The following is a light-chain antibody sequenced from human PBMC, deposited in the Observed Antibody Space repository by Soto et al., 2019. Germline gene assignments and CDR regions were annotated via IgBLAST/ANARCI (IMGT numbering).Light chain of an antibody. CDR2: DVN. CDR1: SSDVGGYIS. J-gene: IGLJ2*01. V-gene: IGLV2-11*01. CDR3: CSYAGSHSFI. Sequence: QSVLTQPRSVSGSPGQSVTISCTGTSSDVGGYISVSWYQHRPGKAPKLMLHDVNKRPSGVPDRFSGSKSGNTASLTISGLQAEDEADYFCCSYAGSHSFIFGGGTKLTVL.